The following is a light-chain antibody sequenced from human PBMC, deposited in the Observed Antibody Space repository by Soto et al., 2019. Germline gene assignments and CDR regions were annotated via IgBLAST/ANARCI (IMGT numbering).Light chain of an antibody. J-gene: IGKJ1*01. CDR1: QSVASGH. CDR2: GAS. Sequence: EVVLPQFPGTLSLSPGERATLSCRASQSVASGHLAWYQQKPGQAPRLLIYGASSRATGIPDRFSVSGSGTDFTLTISRLEPEDSAVYYCQQFGASRTVGQGTKVDIK. CDR3: QQFGASRT. V-gene: IGKV3-20*01.